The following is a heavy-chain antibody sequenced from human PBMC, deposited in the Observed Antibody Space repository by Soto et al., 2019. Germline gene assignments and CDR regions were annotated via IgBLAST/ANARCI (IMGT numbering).Heavy chain of an antibody. D-gene: IGHD5-12*01. J-gene: IGHJ6*02. Sequence: ASVKVSCKASGYTFTGYYMHWVRQAPGQGLEWMGWINPNSGGTNYAQKFQGWVTMTRDTSISTAYMELSRLRSDDTAVYYCARVQVATRYYGMDVWGRGXTVTVSS. V-gene: IGHV1-2*04. CDR1: GYTFTGYY. CDR3: ARVQVATRYYGMDV. CDR2: INPNSGGT.